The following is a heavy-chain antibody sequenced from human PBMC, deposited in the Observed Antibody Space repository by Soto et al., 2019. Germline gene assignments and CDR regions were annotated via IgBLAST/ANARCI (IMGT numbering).Heavy chain of an antibody. Sequence: QVQLVESGGGVVQPGRSLRLSCAASGFTFSSYGMHWVRQAPGKGLEWVAVIWYDGSNKYYADSVKGRFTISRDNSKNTLYLQMNSLRAEDTAVYYCAREAARIAAAFFDYWGQGTLVTVSS. V-gene: IGHV3-33*01. CDR3: AREAARIAAAFFDY. CDR2: IWYDGSNK. J-gene: IGHJ4*02. D-gene: IGHD6-13*01. CDR1: GFTFSSYG.